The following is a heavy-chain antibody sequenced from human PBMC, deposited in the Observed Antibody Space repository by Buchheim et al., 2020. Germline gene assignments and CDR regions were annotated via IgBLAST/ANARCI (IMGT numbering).Heavy chain of an antibody. D-gene: IGHD6-19*01. CDR2: IYYSGST. V-gene: IGHV4-39*01. CDR3: ARLIGDSSGWSVLWGYFDY. J-gene: IGHJ4*02. Sequence: QQQLQESGPGLVKPSETLSLTCAVSGGSISNSGYYWGWIRQPPGKGLEWIGSIYYSGSTYYNPSLKSRVTISVDTSKNQFSLKLSSVTAADTAVYYCARLIGDSSGWSVLWGYFDYWGQGTL. CDR1: GGSISNSGYY.